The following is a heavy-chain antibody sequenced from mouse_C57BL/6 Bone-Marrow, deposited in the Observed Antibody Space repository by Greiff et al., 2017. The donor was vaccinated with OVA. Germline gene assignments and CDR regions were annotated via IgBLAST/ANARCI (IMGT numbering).Heavy chain of an antibody. D-gene: IGHD1-1*01. CDR2: IDPADGET. J-gene: IGHJ2*01. CDR1: GFTFTDYY. CDR3: ATGAFITTVAGYYVDY. Sequence: EVQLLQSGAELVKPGASVKLSCTASGFTFTDYYMHWVKQRTEQGLEWIGRIDPADGETNYAPKFQGKATITADTSSNTAYLQLSSLTSEDTAVYYGATGAFITTVAGYYVDYWGQGTTLTVSS. V-gene: IGHV14-2*01.